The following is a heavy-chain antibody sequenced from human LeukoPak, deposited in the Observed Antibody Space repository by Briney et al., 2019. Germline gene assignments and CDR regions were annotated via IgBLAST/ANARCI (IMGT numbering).Heavy chain of an antibody. V-gene: IGHV3-23*01. Sequence: PGGSLRLSCAASGFTFSNYAMTWVRQAPGKGLEWVSSISDNIGTAFYADSVKGRFTISRDNSKSTLYIQMNSLRAEDTAVYYCARSTSSEYDIYHFDYWGQGTLVTVSS. CDR1: GFTFSNYA. CDR2: ISDNIGTA. CDR3: ARSTSSEYDIYHFDY. D-gene: IGHD3-9*01. J-gene: IGHJ4*02.